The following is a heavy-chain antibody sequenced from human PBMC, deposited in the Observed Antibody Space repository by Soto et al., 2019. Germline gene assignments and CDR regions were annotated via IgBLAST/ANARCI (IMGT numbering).Heavy chain of an antibody. CDR3: ARDMYSSDYFVKWFEP. Sequence: PGGSLRLSCAASGFTFSSYSMNWVRQAPGKGLEWVSYISSSSSTIYYADSVKGRFTISRDNSNNSLDLQLNSLRGEDTAMYYCARDMYSSDYFVKWFEPWGQGTLVTVSS. CDR2: ISSSSSTI. V-gene: IGHV3-48*01. CDR1: GFTFSSYS. D-gene: IGHD6-19*01. J-gene: IGHJ5*02.